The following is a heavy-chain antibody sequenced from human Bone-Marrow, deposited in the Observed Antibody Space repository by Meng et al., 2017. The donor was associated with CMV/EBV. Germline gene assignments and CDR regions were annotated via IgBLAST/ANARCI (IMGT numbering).Heavy chain of an antibody. CDR1: GGSTDTEIYY. CDR3: AREVTMVRGVIYYYGMDV. V-gene: IGHV4-61*01. CDR2: IYYSGST. D-gene: IGHD3-10*01. J-gene: IGHJ6*02. Sequence: SETLSLTCSVSGGSTDTEIYYWGWIRQPPGKGLEWLGYIYYSGSTNYNPSLKSRVTISVDTSKNQFSLKLISVTAADTAVYYCAREVTMVRGVIYYYGMDVWGQGTTVTVSS.